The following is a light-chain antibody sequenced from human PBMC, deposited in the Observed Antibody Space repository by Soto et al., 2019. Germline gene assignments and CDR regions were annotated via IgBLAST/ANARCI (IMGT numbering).Light chain of an antibody. Sequence: DIQMTQSPSTLSASVGDRVTITCRASQSISSWLAWYQQKPGKAPKLLIYKASSLESGVPSRFSGRGSGTAVPLTISSLQPDDFATYYCQQYNSYPWTFGQGTKGEIK. V-gene: IGKV1-5*03. J-gene: IGKJ1*01. CDR2: KAS. CDR1: QSISSW. CDR3: QQYNSYPWT.